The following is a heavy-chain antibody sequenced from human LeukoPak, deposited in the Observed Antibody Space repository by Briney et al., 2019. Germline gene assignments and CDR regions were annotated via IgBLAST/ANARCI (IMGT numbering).Heavy chain of an antibody. CDR1: GGSFSGYY. D-gene: IGHD3-3*01. J-gene: IGHJ4*02. CDR2: INHSGST. V-gene: IGHV4-34*01. CDR3: ARTDRDDFWSGYHYYFDY. Sequence: SETLSLTCAVYGGSFSGYYWSWIRQPPGKGLEWIGEINHSGSTNYNPSLKSRVTISVDTSKNQFSLKLSSVTAADTAVYYCARTDRDDFWSGYHYYFDYWGQGTLVTVSS.